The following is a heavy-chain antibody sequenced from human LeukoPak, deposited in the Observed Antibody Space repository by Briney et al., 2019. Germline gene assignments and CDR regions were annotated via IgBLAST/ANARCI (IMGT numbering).Heavy chain of an antibody. Sequence: GGSLRLSCAASGFTFSSYSMNWVRQAPGKGLEWVSAISDSGGGTFYADSVKGRFTISRDNSKSTLYLQMNSLRAEDTALYYCVKDGGYQGSTYFDYWGQGTLVTVSS. CDR1: GFTFSSYS. D-gene: IGHD2-2*01. CDR2: ISDSGGGT. J-gene: IGHJ4*02. V-gene: IGHV3-23*01. CDR3: VKDGGYQGSTYFDY.